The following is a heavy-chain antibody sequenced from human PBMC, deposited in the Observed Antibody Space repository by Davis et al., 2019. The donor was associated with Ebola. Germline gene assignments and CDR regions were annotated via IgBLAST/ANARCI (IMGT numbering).Heavy chain of an antibody. CDR2: ISAYNGNT. J-gene: IGHJ4*02. V-gene: IGHV1-18*01. CDR3: ARETYYYDSSGYYYPDY. D-gene: IGHD3-22*01. Sequence: ASVKVSCKASGYTFTSYGISWVRQAPGQGLEWMGWISAYNGNTNYAQKLQGRVAMTTDTSTSTAYMELRSLRSDDTAVYYCARETYYYDSSGYYYPDYWGQGTLVTVSS. CDR1: GYTFTSYG.